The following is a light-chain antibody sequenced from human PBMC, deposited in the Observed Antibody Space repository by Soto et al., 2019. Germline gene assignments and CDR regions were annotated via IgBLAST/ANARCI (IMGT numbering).Light chain of an antibody. CDR1: SSNIGAGYD. Sequence: QSVLTQPPSVSGAPGQRVTISCTGSSSNIGAGYDVHWYQQLPGTAPKLLIYGNSNRPSGVPDRFSGSKSGNSASLAITGLQAEDEADYYCQSYDSSLSRVFGGGTQLTVL. J-gene: IGLJ2*01. CDR2: GNS. V-gene: IGLV1-40*01. CDR3: QSYDSSLSRV.